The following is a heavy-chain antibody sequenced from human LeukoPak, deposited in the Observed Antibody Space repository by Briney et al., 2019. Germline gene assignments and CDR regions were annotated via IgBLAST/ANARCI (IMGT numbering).Heavy chain of an antibody. CDR2: ISGSGDTT. V-gene: IGHV3-23*01. Sequence: QSGGSLRLSCAASGCSFSSYAMTWVRQAPGQGLEWVSGISGSGDTTYYADSVKGRFTLSRDNSKNTLYLQMDLLRAEDTAIYYCANHGHYGMDVWGQGTTVTVSS. CDR1: GCSFSSYA. J-gene: IGHJ6*02. CDR3: ANHGHYGMDV.